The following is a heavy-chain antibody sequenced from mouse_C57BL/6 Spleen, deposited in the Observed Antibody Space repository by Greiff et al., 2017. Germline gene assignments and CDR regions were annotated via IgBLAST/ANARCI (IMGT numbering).Heavy chain of an antibody. CDR2: INPSNGGT. D-gene: IGHD3-2*02. CDR3: AREGLGSGYFDY. J-gene: IGHJ2*01. CDR1: GYTFTSYW. Sequence: QVQLQQPGTELVKPGASVKLSCKASGYTFTSYWMHWVKQRPGQGLEWIGNINPSNGGTNYNEKFKSKATLTVNKSSSTAYMQLSSLTSEDSAVYYCAREGLGSGYFDYWGQGTTLTVTS. V-gene: IGHV1-53*01.